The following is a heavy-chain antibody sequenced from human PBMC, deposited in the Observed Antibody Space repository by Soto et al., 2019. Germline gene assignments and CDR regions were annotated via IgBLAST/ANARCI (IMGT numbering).Heavy chain of an antibody. CDR2: ISGSGGST. Sequence: EVQLLESGGGLVQPGGSRRLSCAASGFTFSTNDMGWVRQAPGKGLEWVSLISGSGGSTYYAGSVRGRFTISRDNSNDTRYRLMNSLKAEETAQYYCAKSASGTNSGLRSWGQGTLVTVSS. CDR1: GFTFSTND. J-gene: IGHJ5*02. V-gene: IGHV3-23*01. D-gene: IGHD1-1*01. CDR3: AKSASGTNSGLRS.